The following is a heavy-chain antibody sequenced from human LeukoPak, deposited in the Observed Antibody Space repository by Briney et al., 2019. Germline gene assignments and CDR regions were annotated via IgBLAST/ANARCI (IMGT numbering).Heavy chain of an antibody. V-gene: IGHV4-39*01. J-gene: IGHJ4*02. D-gene: IGHD6-19*01. CDR2: LYYSGST. Sequence: SETLSLTCTVSGGSISSYYWGWIRQPPGKGLEWIGSLYYSGSTYYNPSLKSRVTISVDTSKNQFSLRLTSVTAADTAVYYCARHVHSNGWLYYFDYWGQGTLVTVSS. CDR1: GGSISSYY. CDR3: ARHVHSNGWLYYFDY.